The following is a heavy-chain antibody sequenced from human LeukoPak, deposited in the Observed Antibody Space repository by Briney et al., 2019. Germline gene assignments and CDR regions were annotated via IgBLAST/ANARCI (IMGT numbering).Heavy chain of an antibody. D-gene: IGHD2-2*01. V-gene: IGHV4-38-2*02. CDR2: IYHSGSA. CDR3: ARDPRWLTPDCTSTSCYENYFDP. Sequence: PSETLSLTCGVSGYSISSGYQWAWIRPSPGKGLEWIGSIYHSGSAHYNPSLKSRVTISVETSKNQFSLNMYSVTVADTAVYYCARDPRWLTPDCTSTSCYENYFDPWGQGTLVTVSS. J-gene: IGHJ5*02. CDR1: GYSISSGYQ.